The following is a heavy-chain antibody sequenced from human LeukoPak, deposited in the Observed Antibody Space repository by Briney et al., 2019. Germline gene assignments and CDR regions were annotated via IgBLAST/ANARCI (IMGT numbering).Heavy chain of an antibody. V-gene: IGHV3-30*02. CDR3: AKDYSRPSLYNYYDGSGHNYFDY. D-gene: IGHD3-22*01. J-gene: IGHJ4*02. CDR1: GFTFISYG. Sequence: GGSLRLSCAASGFTFISYGMHWVRQAPGKGLEWVAFIRYDGSNKYYADSVKGRFTISRDYSKNTLYLQMNTLRAEDTAVCYCAKDYSRPSLYNYYDGSGHNYFDYWGQGTLVTVSS. CDR2: IRYDGSNK.